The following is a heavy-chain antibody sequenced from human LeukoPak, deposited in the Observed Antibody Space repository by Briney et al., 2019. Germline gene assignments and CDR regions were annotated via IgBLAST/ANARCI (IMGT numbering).Heavy chain of an antibody. V-gene: IGHV3-9*01. CDR1: GFTFDDYA. Sequence: GGSLRLSCAASGFTFDDYAMHWVRQAPGKGLEWVSGISWNSGSIGYADSVKGRFTISRDNAKNSLYLQMNSLRAEDTALYYCAKEFRSGYYFPWFDPWSQGTLVTVSS. CDR2: ISWNSGSI. CDR3: AKEFRSGYYFPWFDP. D-gene: IGHD3-22*01. J-gene: IGHJ5*02.